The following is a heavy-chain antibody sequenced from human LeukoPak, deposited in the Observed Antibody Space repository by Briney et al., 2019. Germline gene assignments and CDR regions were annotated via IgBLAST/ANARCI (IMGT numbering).Heavy chain of an antibody. Sequence: SETLSLTCTVSGGSISSGTYYWNWIRRPAGKGLEWIGRIYTSGNTNYHPSLKSRVTISVDTSKNQFSLKLSSVTAADTAVYYCARDRRAMVRGVSYYYYYMDVWGKGTTVTISS. J-gene: IGHJ6*03. CDR1: GGSISSGTYY. D-gene: IGHD3-10*01. CDR3: ARDRRAMVRGVSYYYYYMDV. V-gene: IGHV4-61*02. CDR2: IYTSGNT.